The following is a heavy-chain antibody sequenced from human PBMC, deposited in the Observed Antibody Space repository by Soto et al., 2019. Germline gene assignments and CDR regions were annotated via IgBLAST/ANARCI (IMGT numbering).Heavy chain of an antibody. CDR1: GYSFTSYW. J-gene: IGHJ6*02. D-gene: IGHD6-6*01. CDR2: IDPSDSYT. CDR3: ARQRSIAARPFYYYGMDV. Sequence: GESLKISCKGSGYSFTSYWISWVHQMPGKGLEWMGRIDPSDSYTNYSPSFQGHVTISADKSISTAYLQWSSLKASDTAMYYCARQRSIAARPFYYYGMDVWGQGTTVTVSS. V-gene: IGHV5-10-1*01.